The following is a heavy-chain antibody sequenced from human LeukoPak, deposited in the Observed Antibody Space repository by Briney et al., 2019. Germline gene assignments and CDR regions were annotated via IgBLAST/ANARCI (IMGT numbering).Heavy chain of an antibody. Sequence: GGPLRPSCAASEFTFSAYWMHWVRQAPGKGLVWVSRIRGDGSMTNYADSVKGRFTISRDNAENTLYLQMNSLRREDTAVYYCARENLAAAADYWGQGTVVTVSS. CDR3: ARENLAAAADY. CDR2: IRGDGSMT. V-gene: IGHV3-74*01. D-gene: IGHD6-25*01. J-gene: IGHJ4*02. CDR1: EFTFSAYW.